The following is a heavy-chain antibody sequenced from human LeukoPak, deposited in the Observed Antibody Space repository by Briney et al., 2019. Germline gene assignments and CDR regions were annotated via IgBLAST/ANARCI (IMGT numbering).Heavy chain of an antibody. V-gene: IGHV4-34*01. CDR1: GGSFSGYY. CDR2: INHSGST. CDR3: ARGTMSYYFDY. D-gene: IGHD3-10*02. Sequence: PSETLSLTCAVYGGSFSGYYWSWIRQPPGKGLEWIGEINHSGSTNYNPSLKSRVTISVDTSKNQFSLKLSSVTAADRAVYYCARGTMSYYFDYWGQGTLVTVSS. J-gene: IGHJ4*02.